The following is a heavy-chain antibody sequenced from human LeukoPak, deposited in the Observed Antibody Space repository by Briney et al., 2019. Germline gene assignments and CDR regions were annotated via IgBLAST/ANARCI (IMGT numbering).Heavy chain of an antibody. CDR3: ARGLYRYSSGWHFDY. Sequence: GGSLRLSCAASGFTFSNYNMNWVRQAPGKGLEWVSYISSISSTIYYSDSVKGRFTISRGNAKNSLYLQMNSLRAEDTAVYYCARGLYRYSSGWHFDYWGQGTLVTVSS. CDR1: GFTFSNYN. D-gene: IGHD6-19*01. J-gene: IGHJ4*02. CDR2: ISSISSTI. V-gene: IGHV3-48*04.